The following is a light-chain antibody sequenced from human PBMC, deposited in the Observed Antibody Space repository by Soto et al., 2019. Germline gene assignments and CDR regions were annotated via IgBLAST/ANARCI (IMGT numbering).Light chain of an antibody. CDR1: QAVPNN. Sequence: DIPLTQSPSFLSASVGDRVTITCRPSQAVPNNMAWYQQKPGKPPKLLIYEESTLHSGVPSRFSGRKSGTQFTLTIDSLQPEDCATYYCQQVKTYPRTFGGGTKVEIK. CDR2: EES. V-gene: IGKV1-9*01. J-gene: IGKJ4*01. CDR3: QQVKTYPRT.